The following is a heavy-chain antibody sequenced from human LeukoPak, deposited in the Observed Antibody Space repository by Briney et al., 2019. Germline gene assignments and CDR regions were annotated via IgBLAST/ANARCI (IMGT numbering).Heavy chain of an antibody. CDR3: ARGNVPGSGRHWDY. J-gene: IGHJ4*02. CDR2: MIIDGSST. CDR1: GSTFSSHW. Sequence: PGGSLRPSCAASGSTFSSHWMHSVRHDPGKWLGLVSPMIIDGSSTTYADSVKGRFTITRDNAKNTLYLQMNSLRAEDTAVYYCARGNVPGSGRHWDYWGQGILVTVSS. D-gene: IGHD3-10*01. V-gene: IGHV3-74*01.